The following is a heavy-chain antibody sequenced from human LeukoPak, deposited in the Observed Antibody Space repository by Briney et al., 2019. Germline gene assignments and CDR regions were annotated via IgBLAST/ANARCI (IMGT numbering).Heavy chain of an antibody. J-gene: IGHJ6*03. D-gene: IGHD4-17*01. Sequence: PGGSLRLSCAASGFTFSNAWMSWVRQAPGKGLEWVANIKQDGSEKYYVDSVKGRFTISRDNAKNSLYLQMNSLRAEDTAVYYCARHTVTYYYYYMDVWGKGTTVTVSS. V-gene: IGHV3-7*01. CDR1: GFTFSNAW. CDR2: IKQDGSEK. CDR3: ARHTVTYYYYYMDV.